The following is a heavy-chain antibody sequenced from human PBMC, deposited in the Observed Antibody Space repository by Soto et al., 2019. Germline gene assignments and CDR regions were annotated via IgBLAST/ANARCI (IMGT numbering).Heavy chain of an antibody. CDR2: IYWDDDK. CDR1: GFSLSSNGVG. Sequence: QITLKESGPTLVKPTQTLTLTCTFSGFSLSSNGVGVGWIRQPPGKALEWLALIYWDDDKRYSPSLKSRLTITKDTSKNQVVLTLTKLDTVDTATYYCARGGWTTYYSPFFDYWGQGTLVTVSS. CDR3: ARGGWTTYYSPFFDY. J-gene: IGHJ4*02. D-gene: IGHD3-10*01. V-gene: IGHV2-5*02.